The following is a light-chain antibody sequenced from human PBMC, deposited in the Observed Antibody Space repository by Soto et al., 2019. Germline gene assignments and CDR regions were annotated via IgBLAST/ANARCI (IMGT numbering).Light chain of an antibody. J-gene: IGLJ2*01. V-gene: IGLV2-11*01. Sequence: QSALTQPRSVSGSPGQSVTISCTGTSSDVGGYNYVSWYQQHAGKAPKLMIYDVSKGPSGVPDRFSGSKSGNTASLTISGLQAEDEADYYCCSYAGSYTLVFGGGTQLTVL. CDR1: SSDVGGYNY. CDR2: DVS. CDR3: CSYAGSYTLV.